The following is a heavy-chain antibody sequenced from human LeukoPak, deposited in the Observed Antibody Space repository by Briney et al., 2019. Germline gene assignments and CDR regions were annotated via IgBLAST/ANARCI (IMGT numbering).Heavy chain of an antibody. CDR2: ISSNGGST. J-gene: IGHJ4*02. CDR1: GFTFSSYT. CDR3: ARAVGDSSGHYSYYFDY. V-gene: IGHV3-64*01. Sequence: GGSLRLSCAASGFTFSSYTMHWVRQAPGKGLEYVSAISSNGGSTYYAKSVKGRFTISRDNSKNTLYLQMGSLGAGDMAVYYCARAVGDSSGHYSYYFDYWGQGTLVTVSS. D-gene: IGHD3-22*01.